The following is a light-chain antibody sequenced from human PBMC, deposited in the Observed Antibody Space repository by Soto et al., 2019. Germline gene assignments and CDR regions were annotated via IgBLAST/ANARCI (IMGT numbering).Light chain of an antibody. V-gene: IGKV3-20*01. CDR3: QQYGSSRYT. J-gene: IGKJ2*01. CDR1: QSVSSNY. Sequence: EIVLTQSPGTLSLSPGERATFSCRASQSVSSNYLAWYQQKPGQAPRLLIYGAFKRATGIPDRFSGSGSGTDFTLTISRLEPEDFAGYYCQQYGSSRYTFGRGTKLEIK. CDR2: GAF.